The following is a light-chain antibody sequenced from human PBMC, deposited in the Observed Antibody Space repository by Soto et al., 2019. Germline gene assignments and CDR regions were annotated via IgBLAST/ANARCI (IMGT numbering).Light chain of an antibody. CDR3: SSYTTSDTLV. CDR2: EVS. Sequence: QSVLTQPASVSGSPGQSITISCTGTSSDVGSYNYVSWYQQHPGKAPKLMIYEVSDRPSGISSRFSGSKSGNTASLTISGLQAEDEADYFCSSYTTSDTLVFGGGTQLTVL. CDR1: SSDVGSYNY. V-gene: IGLV2-14*01. J-gene: IGLJ2*01.